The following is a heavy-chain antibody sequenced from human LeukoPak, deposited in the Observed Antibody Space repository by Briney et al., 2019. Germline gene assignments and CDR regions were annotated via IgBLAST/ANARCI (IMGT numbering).Heavy chain of an antibody. V-gene: IGHV3-21*01. D-gene: IGHD2-15*01. CDR1: GFTFSSYS. Sequence: GGSLRLSCAASGFTFSSYSMNWVRQAPGKGLEWVSSISSSSSYIYYADSVKGRFTISRDNAKNSLHLQMNSLRAEDTAVYYCARGLRAGCSGGSCYSSPFQHWGQGTLVTVSS. CDR2: ISSSSSYI. CDR3: ARGLRAGCSGGSCYSSPFQH. J-gene: IGHJ1*01.